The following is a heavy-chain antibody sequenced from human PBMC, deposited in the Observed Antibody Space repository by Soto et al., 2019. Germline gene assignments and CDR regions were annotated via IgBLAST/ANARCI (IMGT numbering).Heavy chain of an antibody. V-gene: IGHV1-18*04. CDR3: ARAPRYYYDSSGYPALGY. D-gene: IGHD3-22*01. CDR1: GYTFTSYG. CDR2: ISAYNGNT. J-gene: IGHJ4*02. Sequence: GASVRVSCKASGYTFTSYGISWVRQAPGQGLEWMGWISAYNGNTNYAQKLQGRVTMTTDTSTSTAYMELRSLRSDDTAVYYCARAPRYYYDSSGYPALGYWGQGTLVTVSS.